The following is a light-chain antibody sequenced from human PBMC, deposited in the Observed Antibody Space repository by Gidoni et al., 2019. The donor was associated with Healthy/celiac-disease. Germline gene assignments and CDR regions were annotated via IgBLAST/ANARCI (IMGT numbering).Light chain of an antibody. CDR3: MQALQTPRT. V-gene: IGKV2-28*01. CDR2: LGS. Sequence: DMVMTQSPLSLPVTPAEPASISCRSSQSLLHSNGYNYLDWYLQKPGQSPQLLIYLGSNRASGVPDRFSGSGSGTDFTLKISRVEAEDVGVYYFMQALQTPRTFGQGTKVEIK. CDR1: QSLLHSNGYNY. J-gene: IGKJ1*01.